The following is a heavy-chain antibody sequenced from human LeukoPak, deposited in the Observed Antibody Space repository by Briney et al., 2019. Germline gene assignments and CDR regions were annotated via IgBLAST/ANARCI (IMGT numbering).Heavy chain of an antibody. J-gene: IGHJ4*02. D-gene: IGHD6-19*01. V-gene: IGHV3-30*02. CDR1: GFTFSSYG. CDR2: IQYDGSNK. CDR3: AKGLQAVADY. Sequence: PGGSLRFSCAASGFTFSSYGMHWVRQAPGKGLEWVAFIQYDGSNKYYADSVKGRFTISRDNSKNTLYLQMNSLRAEDTAVYYCAKGLQAVADYWGQGTLVTVSS.